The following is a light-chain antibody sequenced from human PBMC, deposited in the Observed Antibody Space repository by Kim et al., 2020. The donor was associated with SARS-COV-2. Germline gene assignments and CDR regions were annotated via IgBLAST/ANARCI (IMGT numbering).Light chain of an antibody. V-gene: IGKV4-1*01. Sequence: DIVMTQSPDSLAVSLGERATINCKSSQSVLYSSNNKNYLAWYQQKPGQPPKRLIYWASTRESGVPDRFSGSGSGTDFTLTISSLQAEDVAIYYCQHYYSTPLTFGGGTKLGI. J-gene: IGKJ4*01. CDR3: QHYYSTPLT. CDR1: QSVLYSSNNKNY. CDR2: WAS.